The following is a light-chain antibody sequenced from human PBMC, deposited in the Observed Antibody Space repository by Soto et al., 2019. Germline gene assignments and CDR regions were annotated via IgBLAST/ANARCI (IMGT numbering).Light chain of an antibody. J-gene: IGKJ4*01. Sequence: DIQLTPSPSFLSASIVDRVTITCRASQDFSNYLAWYQQKPGEAPKLLIYVASTLHSGLPSRFSGSGSGTEFTLTINSLQPEDFATYYCQQLNSFPLTCGGGNKGAIK. V-gene: IGKV1-9*01. CDR1: QDFSNY. CDR2: VAS. CDR3: QQLNSFPLT.